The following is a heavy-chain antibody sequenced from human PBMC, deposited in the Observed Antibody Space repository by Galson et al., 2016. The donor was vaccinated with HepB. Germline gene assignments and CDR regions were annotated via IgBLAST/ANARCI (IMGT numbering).Heavy chain of an antibody. J-gene: IGHJ4*02. V-gene: IGHV3-33*01. D-gene: IGHD2-21*01. CDR2: IWSDGDNK. CDR1: GFTFVTYG. CDR3: ARDPGWLYSFDF. Sequence: SLRLSCAASGFTFVTYGMHWVRQAPGKGLEWVAVIWSDGDNKYYADSVKGRFTISRDNSKNTLFLQMNSLRDEDTAIYFCARDPGWLYSFDFWGQGALVTVSS.